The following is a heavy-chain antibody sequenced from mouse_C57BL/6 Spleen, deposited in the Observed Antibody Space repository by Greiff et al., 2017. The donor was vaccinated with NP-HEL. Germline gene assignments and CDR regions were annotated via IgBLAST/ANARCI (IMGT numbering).Heavy chain of an antibody. V-gene: IGHV5-17*01. Sequence: EVQLVESGGGLVKPGGSLKLSCAASGFTFSDYGMHWVRQAPEKGLEWVAYISSGSSTIYYAYTVKGRFTISRDNAKNTLFLQMTSLRSEDTAMYYCAREYYGSRYYFDYWGQGTTLTVSS. CDR3: AREYYGSRYYFDY. CDR1: GFTFSDYG. D-gene: IGHD1-1*01. J-gene: IGHJ2*01. CDR2: ISSGSSTI.